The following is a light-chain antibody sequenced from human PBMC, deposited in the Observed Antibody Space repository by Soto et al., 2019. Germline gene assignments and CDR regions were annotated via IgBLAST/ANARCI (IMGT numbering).Light chain of an antibody. V-gene: IGKV3-11*01. CDR2: DTS. Sequence: EIVLTQSPATLSLSPGERSAVSCRASQSVSSFLAWYQQKPGQAPRLLMYDTSNRATGTPARFSGSGSGTDFTLTISSLEPEDFAVYYCQQRSDWPLAFGQGTRLEIK. CDR3: QQRSDWPLA. CDR1: QSVSSF. J-gene: IGKJ5*01.